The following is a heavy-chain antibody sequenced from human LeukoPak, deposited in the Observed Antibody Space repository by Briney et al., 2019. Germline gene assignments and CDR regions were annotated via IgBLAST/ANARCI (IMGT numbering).Heavy chain of an antibody. CDR3: ARVTDYYGSGSPDY. J-gene: IGHJ4*02. V-gene: IGHV1-2*02. CDR2: INPNSGGT. D-gene: IGHD3-10*01. CDR1: GYTSTGYY. Sequence: ASVKVSCKASGYTSTGYYMHWVRQAPGQGLEWMGWINPNSGGTNYAQKFQGRVTMTRDTSISTAYMELSRLRSDDTAVYYCARVTDYYGSGSPDYWGQGTLVTVSS.